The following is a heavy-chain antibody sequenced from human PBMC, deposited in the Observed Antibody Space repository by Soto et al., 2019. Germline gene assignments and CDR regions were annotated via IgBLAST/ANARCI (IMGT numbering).Heavy chain of an antibody. J-gene: IGHJ4*02. CDR1: GGSISSGGYY. Sequence: QVQLQESGPGLVKPSQTLSLTCTVSGGSISSGGYYWSWIRQHPGKGLEWIGYIYYSGSTYYNPSLKSRVTISVDTSKNQFSLKLSSVTAADTAVYYCARAIRNYYDSSGYSREFDYWGQGTLVTVSS. CDR2: IYYSGST. CDR3: ARAIRNYYDSSGYSREFDY. V-gene: IGHV4-31*03. D-gene: IGHD3-22*01.